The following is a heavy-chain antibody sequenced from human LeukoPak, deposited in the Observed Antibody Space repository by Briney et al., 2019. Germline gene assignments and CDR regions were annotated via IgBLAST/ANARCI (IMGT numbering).Heavy chain of an antibody. D-gene: IGHD3-9*01. CDR3: AKDRTSRYFDWLSYYLDY. CDR2: IRYDGSNK. Sequence: PGGSLRLSCAASGFTFSSYGMHWVRQAPGKGLEWVAFIRYDGSNKYYADSVKGRFTISRDNSKSTLYLQMNSLRAEDTAVYYCAKDRTSRYFDWLSYYLDYWGQGTLVTVSS. CDR1: GFTFSSYG. J-gene: IGHJ4*02. V-gene: IGHV3-30*02.